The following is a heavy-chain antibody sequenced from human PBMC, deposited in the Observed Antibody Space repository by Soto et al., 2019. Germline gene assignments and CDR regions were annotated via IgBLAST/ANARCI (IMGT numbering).Heavy chain of an antibody. CDR1: GFSLTTSGVG. Sequence: QITLNESGPTVVKPAETLTLTCTFSGFSLTTSGVGVGWFRQSPGKAPECLAFIYWDDDKRYSASLKSRLTITKDTSKNQVVLTMASVDPADTATYYCAHRILRTVFGLVTTTAIYFDFWGQGTPVVVSS. V-gene: IGHV2-5*02. D-gene: IGHD3-3*01. J-gene: IGHJ4*02. CDR2: IYWDDDK. CDR3: AHRILRTVFGLVTTTAIYFDF.